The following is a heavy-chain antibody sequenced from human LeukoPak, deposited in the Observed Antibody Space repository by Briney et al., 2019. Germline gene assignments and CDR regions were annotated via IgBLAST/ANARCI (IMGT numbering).Heavy chain of an antibody. CDR3: AASLWFGIYPDY. D-gene: IGHD3-10*01. J-gene: IGHJ4*02. V-gene: IGHV4-34*01. CDR1: GGSISSYY. CDR2: FNHSWGA. Sequence: SETLSLTCTVSGGSISSYYWTWFRQPPGKGLEWIGEFNHSWGAKYNPSFKSRVTISVDTSNNHLSLSLNSVTAADTAVYYCAASLWFGIYPDYWGQGSLVTVSS.